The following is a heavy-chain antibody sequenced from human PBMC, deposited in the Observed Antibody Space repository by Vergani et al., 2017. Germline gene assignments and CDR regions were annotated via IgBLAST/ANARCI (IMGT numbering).Heavy chain of an antibody. CDR3: AKHFRGWGMDY. CDR1: GFTLSNYD. J-gene: IGHJ4*02. Sequence: QVQLVESGGGVVQRGGSLRLSCATSGFTLSNYDMQWIRQGPGKGLEFVAFIQFDGSNQYYADSVKGRFTLSRDFSKNTLYLQMNSLRTDDTATYYCAKHFRGWGMDYGGQGTQVMVS. CDR2: IQFDGSNQ. V-gene: IGHV3-30*02. D-gene: IGHD3-16*01.